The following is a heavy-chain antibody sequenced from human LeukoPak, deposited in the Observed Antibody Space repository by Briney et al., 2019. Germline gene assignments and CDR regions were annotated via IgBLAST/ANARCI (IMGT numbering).Heavy chain of an antibody. CDR1: GFTFSDYD. V-gene: IGHV3-33*06. CDR2: IWYDGSKK. CDR3: AKDRALSRDYYFDY. D-gene: IGHD2-2*01. J-gene: IGHJ4*02. Sequence: GGSLRLSCAASGFTFSDYDIHWVRQAPGQGLEWVALIWYDGSKKYYADSVKGRFTISRDNSKNTLYLQMNSLRAEDTAVYYCAKDRALSRDYYFDYWGQGTLVTVSS.